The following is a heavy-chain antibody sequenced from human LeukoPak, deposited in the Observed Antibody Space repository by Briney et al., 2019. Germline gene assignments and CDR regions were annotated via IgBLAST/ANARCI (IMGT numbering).Heavy chain of an antibody. Sequence: GGSLRLSCAASGFTFSSYSMNWVRQAPGKGLEWVSYIISSSSTIYYADSVKGRFTISRDNAKNSLYLEMNSLRAEDTAVYYCARDRDVLLWFGEPNFDYWGQGTLVTVSS. V-gene: IGHV3-48*01. D-gene: IGHD3-10*01. CDR1: GFTFSSYS. J-gene: IGHJ4*02. CDR2: IISSSSTI. CDR3: ARDRDVLLWFGEPNFDY.